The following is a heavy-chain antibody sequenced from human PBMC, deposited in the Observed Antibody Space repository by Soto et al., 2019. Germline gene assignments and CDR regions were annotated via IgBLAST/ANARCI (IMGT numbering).Heavy chain of an antibody. CDR3: AKGVPGIAVAGTGYFQH. D-gene: IGHD6-19*01. J-gene: IGHJ1*01. CDR1: GFTFSSYA. Sequence: RGSRRHSCTASGFTFSSYAMSWVRQAPGKGLEWVSGISGSGDSTYYADSVKGRFTISRDNSKNTRYLQMNSLRAEDTAVYYCAKGVPGIAVAGTGYFQHWGQGTLVTVSS. V-gene: IGHV3-23*01. CDR2: ISGSGDST.